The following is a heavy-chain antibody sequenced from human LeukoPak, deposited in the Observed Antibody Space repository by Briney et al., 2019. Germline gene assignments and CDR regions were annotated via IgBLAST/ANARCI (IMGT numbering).Heavy chain of an antibody. CDR2: IKSKADGGTT. D-gene: IGHD3-10*01. V-gene: IGHV3-15*01. Sequence: KTGGSLRLSCAASGFTFSNAWMSWVRQAPGKGLEWVGRIKSKADGGTTDYAAPVKGRFTISRDDSKNTLYLQMNSLKTEDTAVYYCLRDWYGSGSYWQIRESYFDYWGQGTLVTVSS. J-gene: IGHJ4*02. CDR1: GFTFSNAW. CDR3: LRDWYGSGSYWQIRESYFDY.